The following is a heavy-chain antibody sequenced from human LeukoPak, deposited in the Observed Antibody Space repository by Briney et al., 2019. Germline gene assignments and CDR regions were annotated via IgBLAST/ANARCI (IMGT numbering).Heavy chain of an antibody. D-gene: IGHD6-19*01. CDR2: IKQDGSDR. J-gene: IGHJ4*02. V-gene: IGHV3-7*03. CDR3: VRNLAVAGTCFDS. CDR1: GFTFRNYW. Sequence: GGSLRLSCEASGFTFRNYWMSWVRQAPGPGLEWVANIKQDGSDRNYVTSVRGRFTISRDNAESSLFLQMNSLRAEDTAVYYCVRNLAVAGTCFDSWGQGTLVIVSS.